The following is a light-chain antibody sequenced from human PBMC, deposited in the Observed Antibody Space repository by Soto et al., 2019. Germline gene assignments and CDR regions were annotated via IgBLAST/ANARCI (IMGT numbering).Light chain of an antibody. CDR3: AAWDDTLNGLL. CDR1: SSNIGRNS. J-gene: IGLJ2*01. V-gene: IGLV1-44*01. CDR2: SHN. Sequence: QSVLTQPPSASGTPGQRVTISCSGSSSNIGRNSVNWYQHLPGTAPKLLIYSHNQRPSGVPDRFSGSKSGTSASLAISGLQSEDEADYYCAAWDDTLNGLLFGGGTKLTVL.